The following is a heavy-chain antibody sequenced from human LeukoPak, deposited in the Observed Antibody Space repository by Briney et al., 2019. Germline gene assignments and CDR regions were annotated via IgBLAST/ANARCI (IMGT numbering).Heavy chain of an antibody. J-gene: IGHJ4*02. Sequence: GGSLRLSCAASGFTFSSYSMNWVRQAPGKGLEWVSSISSSSSYIYYADSVKGRFIISRDNAKNSLYLQMNSLRAEDTAVYYCARGRGYSYGYDYWGQGTLVTVSS. CDR3: ARGRGYSYGYDY. V-gene: IGHV3-21*01. CDR1: GFTFSSYS. CDR2: ISSSSSYI. D-gene: IGHD5-18*01.